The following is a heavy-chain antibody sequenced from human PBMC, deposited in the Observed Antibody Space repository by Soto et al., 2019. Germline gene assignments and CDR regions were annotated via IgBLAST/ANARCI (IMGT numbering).Heavy chain of an antibody. V-gene: IGHV1-3*01. D-gene: IGHD2-21*01. CDR3: ARSENHYSTFDY. J-gene: IGHJ4*01. CDR1: GYTFTRNA. CDR2: IKAGNGDT. Sequence: QVQLVQSGAEVKRPGASVKVSCKASGYTFTRNAIHWVRQAPGQRLEWIGRIKAGNGDTKYSQKFQDRVTITRDTSASAAYMALSILGSEDTSVYFCARSENHYSTFDYWGHRTLVTVSS.